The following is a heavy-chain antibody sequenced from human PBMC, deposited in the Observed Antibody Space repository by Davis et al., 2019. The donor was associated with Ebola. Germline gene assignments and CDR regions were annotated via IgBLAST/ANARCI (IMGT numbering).Heavy chain of an antibody. CDR3: ASLRRTITGMDDGFDL. D-gene: IGHD1-20*01. CDR2: IYPAASDT. J-gene: IGHJ3*01. CDR1: GYSFNTYW. V-gene: IGHV5-51*01. Sequence: PGGSLRLSCKGSGYSFNTYWIGWVRQMPGKGLEWMGFIYPAASDTRYSPSFQGQVTIPADRSTRTAYLQWGSLKASDTAMYYCASLRRTITGMDDGFDLWGQGTMVTVSS.